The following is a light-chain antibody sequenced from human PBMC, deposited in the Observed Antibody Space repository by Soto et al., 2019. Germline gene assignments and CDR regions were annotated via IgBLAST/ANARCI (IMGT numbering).Light chain of an antibody. CDR1: QRVSSK. Sequence: EIVMTQSPATLSVSPGEGATLSCRASQRVSSKLAWYQQKPGQAPRLLIYGASTRATGIPARFSGSGSGTEFTVIISSLQSEDSAVYYCQQYNSWLWTFGQGTKVEIK. J-gene: IGKJ1*01. V-gene: IGKV3-15*01. CDR3: QQYNSWLWT. CDR2: GAS.